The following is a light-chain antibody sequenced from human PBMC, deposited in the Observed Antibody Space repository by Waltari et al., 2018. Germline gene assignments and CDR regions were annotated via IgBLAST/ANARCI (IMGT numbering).Light chain of an antibody. Sequence: DIQMTQSPSSLSASVGDRVTITCRASQGISSYLAWYQQRPGKAPKLLIYQASTLQSGVPSRFTGSGSGTDFTLTINSLQPEDSATYYCQQHNSNPFRFGQGTTVEI. J-gene: IGKJ2*03. V-gene: IGKV1-9*01. CDR2: QAS. CDR3: QQHNSNPFR. CDR1: QGISSY.